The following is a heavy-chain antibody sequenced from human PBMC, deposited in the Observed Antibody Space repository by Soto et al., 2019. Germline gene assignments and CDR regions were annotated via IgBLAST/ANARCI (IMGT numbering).Heavy chain of an antibody. D-gene: IGHD3-3*01. CDR2: VSPYTGAT. CDR1: GYSFTDVY. Sequence: GASVKVSCKASGYSFTDVYIHWVRQAPGQGLEWLGWVSPYTGATNYAQAFQGRVTMTTDTSITTAYMELTRLTYDDTAVFYCAREYDFTLLWGQGISVTFSS. V-gene: IGHV1-2*02. CDR3: AREYDFTLL. J-gene: IGHJ4*02.